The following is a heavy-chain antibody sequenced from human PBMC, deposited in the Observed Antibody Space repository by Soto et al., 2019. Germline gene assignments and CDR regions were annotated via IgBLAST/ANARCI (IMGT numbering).Heavy chain of an antibody. Sequence: QVQLVESGGGVVQPGRSLRLSCAASGFSFSSYAMHWVRQAPGKGLEWVAVISFEGSNKDYADSVKGRFTISRDNSKNTLDLQMNSLRAEDTALYYCADGSRDTYCSSPSCYSYYGIGVGGHGTTVTVSS. CDR2: ISFEGSNK. D-gene: IGHD2-2*01. CDR3: ADGSRDTYCSSPSCYSYYGIGV. J-gene: IGHJ6*02. CDR1: GFSFSSYA. V-gene: IGHV3-30-3*01.